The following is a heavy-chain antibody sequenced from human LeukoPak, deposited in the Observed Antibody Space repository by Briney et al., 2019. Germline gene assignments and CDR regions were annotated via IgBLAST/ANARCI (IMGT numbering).Heavy chain of an antibody. CDR1: GGSISSGGYY. CDR3: ARGVSMVRGVVYHNWFDP. J-gene: IGHJ5*02. Sequence: SETLSLTCTVSGGSISSGGYYWSWIRQHPGKGLEWIGYIYYSGSTYYNPSLKSRVTISVDTSKNQFSLKLSSVTAADTAVYYCARGVSMVRGVVYHNWFDPWGQGNLVTVSS. CDR2: IYYSGST. V-gene: IGHV4-31*03. D-gene: IGHD3-10*01.